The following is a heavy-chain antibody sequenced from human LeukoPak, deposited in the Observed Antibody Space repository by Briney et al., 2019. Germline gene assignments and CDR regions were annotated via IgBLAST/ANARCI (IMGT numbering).Heavy chain of an antibody. J-gene: IGHJ4*02. CDR3: AKSCWVSSADAVS. CDR2: LRGDGET. CDR1: GFTFSHYA. V-gene: IGHV3-23*01. D-gene: IGHD3-10*02. Sequence: PGGSLRLSCAASGFTFSHYAMSWVRQAPAGGLQWVPSLRGDGETFYADSVKGRFTLSRDDSRNTVYLQLNNLRVEDTAVYFCAKSCWVSSADAVSWGQGALVTVSS.